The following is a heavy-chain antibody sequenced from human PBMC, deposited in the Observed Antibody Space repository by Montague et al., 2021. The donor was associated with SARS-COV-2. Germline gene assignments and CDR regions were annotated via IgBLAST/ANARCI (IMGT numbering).Heavy chain of an antibody. J-gene: IGHJ6*02. CDR3: AGAQEPCRYYGMDG. Sequence: SETLSLTCTVSGGSISSYYWSWIRQPPGKGLEWIGYIYYSGSTNYNPSLKSRVTISVDTSKNQFSLKLSSVTAADTAVYYCAGAQEPCRYYGMDGWGQGTTVTVSS. D-gene: IGHD1-26*01. V-gene: IGHV4-59*01. CDR2: IYYSGST. CDR1: GGSISSYY.